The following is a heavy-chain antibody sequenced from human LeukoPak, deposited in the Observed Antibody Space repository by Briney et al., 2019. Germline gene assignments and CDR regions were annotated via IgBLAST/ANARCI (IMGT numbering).Heavy chain of an antibody. D-gene: IGHD2-21*01. CDR2: INPSGGST. CDR1: GYTFTSCY. J-gene: IGHJ6*02. Sequence: ASVKVSCKASGYTFTSCYMHWVRQAPGQGLEWMGIINPSGGSTSYAQKFQGRVTMTRDTSTSTVYMELSSLRSEDTAVYYCARDGAATYSHGYYYYGMDVWGQGTTVTVSS. V-gene: IGHV1-46*01. CDR3: ARDGAATYSHGYYYYGMDV.